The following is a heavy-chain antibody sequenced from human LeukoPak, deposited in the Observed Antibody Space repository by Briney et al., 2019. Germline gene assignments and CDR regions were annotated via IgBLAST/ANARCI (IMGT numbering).Heavy chain of an antibody. CDR3: ARRGYHDSSGYAY. J-gene: IGHJ4*02. CDR2: ISGSSSDI. Sequence: KTGGSLRLSCAASGFTFSSYAMNWVRQARGKGLEWVSSISGSSSDIYYADSVKGRFTISRDNAKNSVFLQMNNLRAEDTAIYYCARRGYHDSSGYAYWGQGTLVTVSS. V-gene: IGHV3-21*06. D-gene: IGHD3-22*01. CDR1: GFTFSSYA.